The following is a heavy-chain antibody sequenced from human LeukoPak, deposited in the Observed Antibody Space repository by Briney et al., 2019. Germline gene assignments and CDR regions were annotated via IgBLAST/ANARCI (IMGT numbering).Heavy chain of an antibody. V-gene: IGHV1-2*02. CDR2: INPDSGGT. Sequence: ASVKVSCKASGYTFTGYYIHWVRQAPRQGLEWMGWINPDSGGTHYAQKFQGRVTMTRDTSISTAYMELSRLRSDDTAVYYCARGSAGRPYYFDYWGQGTLVTVSS. CDR1: GYTFTGYY. J-gene: IGHJ4*02. CDR3: ARGSAGRPYYFDY.